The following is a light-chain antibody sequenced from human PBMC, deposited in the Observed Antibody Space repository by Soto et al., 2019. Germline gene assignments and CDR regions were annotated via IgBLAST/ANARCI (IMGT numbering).Light chain of an antibody. V-gene: IGLV1-40*01. CDR2: GSD. CDR1: GSNIGAGYG. Sequence: QSVLTQPPSVPGAPGQTVTISCTGSGSNIGAGYGVQWYQQLPGTAPRLLIYGSDDRPSGVPDRFSASVSGNSASLAITGLQTEDEAVYYCQSYDSNLSEAFGPGTKVTVL. CDR3: QSYDSNLSEA. J-gene: IGLJ1*01.